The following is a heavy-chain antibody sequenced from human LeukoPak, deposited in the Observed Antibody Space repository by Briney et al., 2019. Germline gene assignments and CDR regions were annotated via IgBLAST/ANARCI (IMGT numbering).Heavy chain of an antibody. D-gene: IGHD6-6*01. V-gene: IGHV4-31*03. CDR2: IYYSGST. J-gene: IGHJ6*03. CDR3: ARVASENPIYYYYYMDV. CDR1: GGSISSGGYY. Sequence: SETLSLTCTVSGGSISSGGYYWSWIRQHPGKGLEWIGYIYYSGSTYYNPSLKSRVTISVDTSKNQFSLKLSSVTAADTAVYYCARVASENPIYYYYYMDVWGKGTTVTVSS.